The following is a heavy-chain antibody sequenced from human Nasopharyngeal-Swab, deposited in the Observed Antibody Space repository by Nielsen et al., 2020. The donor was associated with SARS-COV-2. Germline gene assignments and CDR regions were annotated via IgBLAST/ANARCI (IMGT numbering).Heavy chain of an antibody. V-gene: IGHV4-31*03. CDR2: IYYSGST. J-gene: IGHJ5*02. Sequence: LRLSCTVSGGSISSGGYYWSWIRQHPGKGLEWIGYIYYSGSTYYNPSLKSRVTISVDTSKNQFSLKLSSVTAADTAVYYCARDVAVFYDFWSGAYNWFDPWGKGTLVTVSS. D-gene: IGHD3-3*01. CDR3: ARDVAVFYDFWSGAYNWFDP. CDR1: GGSISSGGYY.